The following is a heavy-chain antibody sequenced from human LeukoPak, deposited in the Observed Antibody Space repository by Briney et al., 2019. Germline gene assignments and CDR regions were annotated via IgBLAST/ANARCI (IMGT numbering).Heavy chain of an antibody. J-gene: IGHJ1*01. CDR3: AKDLLNSPVAVGYFQH. CDR2: IRYDGSNK. CDR1: GFTFSSYG. V-gene: IGHV3-30*02. Sequence: PWGSLRLSCAASGFTFSSYGMHWVGQAPGKGLEWVAFIRYDGSNKYYADSVKGRFTISRDNSKNTLYLQMNSLRAEDTAVYYCAKDLLNSPVAVGYFQHWGQGTLVTVSS. D-gene: IGHD6-19*01.